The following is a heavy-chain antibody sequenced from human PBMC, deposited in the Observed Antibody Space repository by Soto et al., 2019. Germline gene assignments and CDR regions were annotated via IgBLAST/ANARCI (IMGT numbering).Heavy chain of an antibody. J-gene: IGHJ4*02. CDR1: GFTFDDYA. V-gene: IGHV3-9*01. D-gene: IGHD3-10*01. CDR3: AKDIDYYGSGVNQRGFDY. Sequence: GGSLRLSCAASGFTFDDYAMHWVRQAPGKGLEWVSGISWNSGSIGYADSVKGRFTISRDNAKNSLYLQMNSLRAEDTALYYCAKDIDYYGSGVNQRGFDYWGQGTLVTVSS. CDR2: ISWNSGSI.